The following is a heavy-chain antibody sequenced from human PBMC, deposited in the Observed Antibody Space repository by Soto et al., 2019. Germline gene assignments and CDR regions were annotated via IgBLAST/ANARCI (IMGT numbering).Heavy chain of an antibody. CDR1: GVTFSGYY. D-gene: IGHD2-2*01. J-gene: IGHJ6*02. CDR3: ARVGVPAGPARGYGMDV. CDR2: INHSGST. V-gene: IGHV4-34*01. Sequence: SETLSLTCAVYGVTFSGYYLSLIRTPTGKGLEWIGEINHSGSTNYNPSLKSRVTISVDTSKNQFSLKLSSVTAADTAVYYCARVGVPAGPARGYGMDVWGQGTTVTVSS.